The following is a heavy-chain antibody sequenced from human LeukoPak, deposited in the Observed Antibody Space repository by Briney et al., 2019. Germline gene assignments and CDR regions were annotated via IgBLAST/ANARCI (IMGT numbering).Heavy chain of an antibody. V-gene: IGHV4-39*07. CDR2: IYYSGST. J-gene: IGHJ4*02. D-gene: IGHD4-17*01. Sequence: SETLSLTCTVSGVSISSSSYYWGWVRQPPGKGLEWIGSIYYSGSTYYNPTLKSRVTISVDTSKNQFSLKLSSVTAADTAVYYCARVYSLYGDYGIDYWGQGTLVTVSS. CDR1: GVSISSSSYY. CDR3: ARVYSLYGDYGIDY.